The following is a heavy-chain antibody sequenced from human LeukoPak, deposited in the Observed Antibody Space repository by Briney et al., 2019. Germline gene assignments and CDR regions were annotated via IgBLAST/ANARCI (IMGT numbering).Heavy chain of an antibody. J-gene: IGHJ6*02. CDR3: ARGLAVVRDCYYYGMDV. CDR2: MNPNSGNT. V-gene: IGHV1-8*01. Sequence: ASVKVSCKASGYTFTSYDINWVRQATGQGLEWMGWMNPNSGNTGYAQKFQGRVTMTRNTSISTAYMELSSLRSEDTAVYYCARGLAVVRDCYYYGMDVWGQGTTVTVSS. CDR1: GYTFTSYD. D-gene: IGHD2-15*01.